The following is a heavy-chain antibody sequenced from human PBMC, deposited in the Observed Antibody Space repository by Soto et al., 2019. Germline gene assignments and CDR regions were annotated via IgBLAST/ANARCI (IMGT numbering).Heavy chain of an antibody. CDR1: GFSLSTSGMC. Sequence: SGPTLVKPTQTLTLTCTFSGFSLSTSGMCVSWIRQPPGKALEWLARVDLDDDKYYSTSLKARLTISKDTSKNQVVLKMTNMDPVDTATYYCARMSQQLATFDYWGQGTLVTVSS. CDR2: VDLDDDK. J-gene: IGHJ4*02. D-gene: IGHD6-13*01. CDR3: ARMSQQLATFDY. V-gene: IGHV2-70*11.